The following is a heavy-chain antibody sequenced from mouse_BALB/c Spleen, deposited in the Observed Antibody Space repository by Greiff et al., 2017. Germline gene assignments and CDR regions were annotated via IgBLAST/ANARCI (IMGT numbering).Heavy chain of an antibody. CDR1: GFNIKDTY. V-gene: IGHV14-3*02. Sequence: EVQRVESGAELVKPGASVKLSCTASGFNIKDTYMHWVKQRPEQGLEWIGRIDPANGNTKYDPKFQGKATITADTSSNTAYLQLSSLTSEDTAVYYCARWLLDFDYWGQGTTLTVSS. D-gene: IGHD2-3*01. J-gene: IGHJ2*01. CDR3: ARWLLDFDY. CDR2: IDPANGNT.